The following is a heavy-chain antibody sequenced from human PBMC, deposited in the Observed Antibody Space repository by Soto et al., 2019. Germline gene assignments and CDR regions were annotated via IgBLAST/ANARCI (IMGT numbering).Heavy chain of an antibody. D-gene: IGHD3-3*01. CDR3: ARWSYLDY. CDR1: GFSFGSYA. J-gene: IGHJ4*02. CDR2: ISGSDGKT. Sequence: GGSLRLSCAASGFSFGSYALSWVRQAPGKGLEWVSTISGSDGKTFYADSVKGRFSISRDTSQSTLYLRMNSLRADDTAMYYCARWSYLDYWGQGTRVTVSS. V-gene: IGHV3-23*01.